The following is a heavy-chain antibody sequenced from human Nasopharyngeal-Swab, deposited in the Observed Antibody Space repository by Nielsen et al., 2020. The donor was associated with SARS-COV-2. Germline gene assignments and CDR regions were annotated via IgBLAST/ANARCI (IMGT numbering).Heavy chain of an antibody. CDR3: ARHSGSGYFDY. V-gene: IGHV5-10-1*01. D-gene: IGHD2-15*01. J-gene: IGHJ4*02. CDR2: IDPSDSYT. Sequence: VRQMPGKGLEWMGRIDPSDSYTNYSPSFQGHVTISADKSISAAYLQWSSLKASDTAMYYCARHSGSGYFDYWGQGTLVTVSS.